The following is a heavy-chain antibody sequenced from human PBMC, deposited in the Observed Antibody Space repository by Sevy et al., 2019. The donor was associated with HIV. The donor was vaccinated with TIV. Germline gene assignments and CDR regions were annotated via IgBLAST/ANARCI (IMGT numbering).Heavy chain of an antibody. CDR3: ARIGDYYDSSGYYGGFDY. J-gene: IGHJ4*02. CDR2: IYYSGST. V-gene: IGHV4-39*01. Sequence: SETLSLTCTVSGGSISSSSYYWGWIRQPPGKGLEWIGSIYYSGSTSYNPSLKSRVTISVDTSKNQFSLKLSSVTAADAAVYYCARIGDYYDSSGYYGGFDYWGQGTLVTVSS. CDR1: GGSISSSSYY. D-gene: IGHD3-22*01.